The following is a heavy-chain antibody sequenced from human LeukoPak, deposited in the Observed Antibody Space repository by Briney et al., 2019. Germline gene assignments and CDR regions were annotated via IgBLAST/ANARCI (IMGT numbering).Heavy chain of an antibody. CDR1: GYTFTGYY. V-gene: IGHV1-2*02. D-gene: IGHD2-15*01. J-gene: IGHJ4*02. Sequence: ASVKVSCKASGYTFTGYYMHWMRQAPGQGLEWMGWINPNSGGTNYAQKFQGRVTMTRDTSISTAYMELSRLRSDDTAVYYCARGSGEVWFERGLVDWGQGTLVTVSS. CDR3: ARGSGEVWFERGLVD. CDR2: INPNSGGT.